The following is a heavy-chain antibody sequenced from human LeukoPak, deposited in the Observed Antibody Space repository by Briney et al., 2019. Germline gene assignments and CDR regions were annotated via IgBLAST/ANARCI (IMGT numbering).Heavy chain of an antibody. CDR1: GGTFSSYA. J-gene: IGHJ3*02. D-gene: IGHD1-1*01. CDR3: VRKWNDAFDI. V-gene: IGHV1-2*02. CDR2: MNPVNGDT. Sequence: ASVKVSCKASGGTFSSYAISWVRQAPGQGLEWMGWMNPVNGDTMYPQIFQGRVTMTRDMSMSTGYMELSRLSSDDTAIYYCVRKWNDAFDIWGLGTLVTVSS.